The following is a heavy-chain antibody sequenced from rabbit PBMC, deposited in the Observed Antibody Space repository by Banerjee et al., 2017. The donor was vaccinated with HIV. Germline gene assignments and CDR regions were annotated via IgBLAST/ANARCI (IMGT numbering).Heavy chain of an antibody. V-gene: IGHV1S45*01. D-gene: IGHD4-1*01. CDR1: GSSFSNKYV. CDR3: ARDLAGVIGWNFNL. CDR2: IYTGSSVST. J-gene: IGHJ4*01. Sequence: QEQLEESGGDLVKPEGSLTLTCTASGSSFSNKYVMCWVRQAPGKGLEWIACIYTGSSVSTYYASWAKGRFTISKTSSTTVTLQMTSLTAADTATYFCARDLAGVIGWNFNLWGPGTLVTVS.